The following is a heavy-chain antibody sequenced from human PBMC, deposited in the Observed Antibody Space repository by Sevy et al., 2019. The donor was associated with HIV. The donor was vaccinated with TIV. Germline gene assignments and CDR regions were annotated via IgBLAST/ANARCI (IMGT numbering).Heavy chain of an antibody. CDR2: IITIFGTT. Sequence: ASVKVSCKASGGTFSSSAITWVRQAPGQGLEWMGGIITIFGTTNYAQNFQGRVTITADESTSTAYMELSSLRSEDTAVYYCARPSDTSALFKWAFDIWGPGTMVTVSS. V-gene: IGHV1-69*13. CDR3: ARPSDTSALFKWAFDI. D-gene: IGHD3-22*01. J-gene: IGHJ3*02. CDR1: GGTFSSSA.